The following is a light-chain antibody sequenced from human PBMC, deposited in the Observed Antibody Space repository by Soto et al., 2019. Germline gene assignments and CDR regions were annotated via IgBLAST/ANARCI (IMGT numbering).Light chain of an antibody. Sequence: QSALTQPRSVSGSPGQSVTISCTGTSSDVGGYNYVSWYQQHPGKEPKLMIYDVSKRPSGVPDRFSGSKSGNTASLSISGLQAEDEAHYYCCSFGGTSVVFGGGTKLTVL. J-gene: IGLJ2*01. CDR2: DVS. CDR3: CSFGGTSVV. CDR1: SSDVGGYNY. V-gene: IGLV2-11*01.